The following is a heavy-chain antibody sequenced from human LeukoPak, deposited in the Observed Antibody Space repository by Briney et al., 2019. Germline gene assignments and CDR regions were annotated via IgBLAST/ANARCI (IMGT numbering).Heavy chain of an antibody. D-gene: IGHD3-22*01. CDR3: ARVRYYYDSSGYYHLFDY. CDR1: GGSISSYY. CDR2: IYYSGST. J-gene: IGHJ4*02. V-gene: IGHV4-59*01. Sequence: SETLSLTCTVSGGSISSYYWSWLRQPPGKGLEWIGYIYYSGSTNYNPSLKSRVTISVDTSKNQFSLKLSSVTAADTAVYYCARVRYYYDSSGYYHLFDYWGQGTLVTVSS.